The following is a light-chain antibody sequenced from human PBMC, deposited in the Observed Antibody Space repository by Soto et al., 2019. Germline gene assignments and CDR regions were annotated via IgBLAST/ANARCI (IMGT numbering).Light chain of an antibody. Sequence: DIQMTQSPSTLSASVGDRVTIXXRASQSISGWLTWYQQKPGKAPKLXIYDVSSLESGVPSRFSGSGSGTEFTLTISSLQPDDFATYYCQHYNSYSEAFGQGTKVDIK. CDR2: DVS. V-gene: IGKV1-5*01. CDR1: QSISGW. CDR3: QHYNSYSEA. J-gene: IGKJ1*01.